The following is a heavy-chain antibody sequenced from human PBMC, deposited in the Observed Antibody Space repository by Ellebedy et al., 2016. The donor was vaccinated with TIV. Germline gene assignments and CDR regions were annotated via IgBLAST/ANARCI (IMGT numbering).Heavy chain of an antibody. V-gene: IGHV1-18*01. Sequence: AASVKVSCKASGYTFTSYDIYWVRQATGQGLEWMGWISGYNGNTNYAQKLQGRVTMTTDTSTSTAYMELRSLRSDDTAVYYCARDRYIKRIAWFDPWGQGTLVTVSS. D-gene: IGHD2-2*02. CDR1: GYTFTSYD. J-gene: IGHJ5*02. CDR3: ARDRYIKRIAWFDP. CDR2: ISGYNGNT.